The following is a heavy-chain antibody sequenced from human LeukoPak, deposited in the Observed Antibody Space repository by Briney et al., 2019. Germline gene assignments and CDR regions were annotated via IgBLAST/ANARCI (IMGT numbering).Heavy chain of an antibody. J-gene: IGHJ4*02. Sequence: SLTLSLTCTVSGASISGGSYYWSCIPQPAGKGLDCIGHIYTTGSTNYNPSLKSRVTISVDTSKHQFSLELNSVTAADTAVYYCARQLRYSSSWYYFDYWGQGTLVTVSS. CDR1: GASISGGSYY. CDR2: IYTTGST. CDR3: ARQLRYSSSWYYFDY. D-gene: IGHD6-13*01. V-gene: IGHV4-61*09.